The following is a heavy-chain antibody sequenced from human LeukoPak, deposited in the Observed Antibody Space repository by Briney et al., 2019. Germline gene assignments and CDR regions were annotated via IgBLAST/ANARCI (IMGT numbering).Heavy chain of an antibody. Sequence: AGGSLRLSCAASGFTVSSNYMSWVRQAPGKGLEWVSVIYSGGSTYYADSVKGRFTISRDNSKNTLYLQMNSLRAEDTAVYYCARAPWGSGWYYFDYWGQGTLVTVSS. D-gene: IGHD6-19*01. J-gene: IGHJ4*02. CDR3: ARAPWGSGWYYFDY. CDR2: IYSGGST. CDR1: GFTVSSNY. V-gene: IGHV3-53*01.